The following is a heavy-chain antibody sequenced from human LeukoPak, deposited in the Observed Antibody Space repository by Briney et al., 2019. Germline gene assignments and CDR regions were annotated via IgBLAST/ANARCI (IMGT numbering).Heavy chain of an antibody. J-gene: IGHJ4*02. V-gene: IGHV1-8*01. CDR3: ARGYDFWSGSAFDY. CDR2: MNPNSGNT. Sequence: ASVKVSCKASGYTFTSYDINWVRQATGQGLEWMGWMNPNSGNTGYAQKFQGRVTMTRNTSISTAYMELSSLRSEDTAVYYCARGYDFWSGSAFDYWGQGTLVTVSS. D-gene: IGHD3-3*01. CDR1: GYTFTSYD.